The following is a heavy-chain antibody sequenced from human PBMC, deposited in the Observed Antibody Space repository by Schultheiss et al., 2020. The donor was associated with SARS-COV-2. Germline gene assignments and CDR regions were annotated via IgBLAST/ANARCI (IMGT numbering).Heavy chain of an antibody. J-gene: IGHJ5*02. CDR3: ARGSQDIVVVVAAPRYNWFDP. V-gene: IGHV4-39*07. CDR1: GGSISSSSYY. D-gene: IGHD2-15*01. Sequence: SETLSLTCTVSGGSISSSSYYWGWIRQPPGKGLEWIGEIYHSGSTNYNPSLKSRVTISVDTSKNQFSLKLSSVTAADTAVYYCARGSQDIVVVVAAPRYNWFDPWGQGTLVTVSS. CDR2: IYHSGST.